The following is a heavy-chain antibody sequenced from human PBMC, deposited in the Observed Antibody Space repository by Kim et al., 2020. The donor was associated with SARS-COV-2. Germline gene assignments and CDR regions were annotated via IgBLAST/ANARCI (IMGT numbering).Heavy chain of an antibody. J-gene: IGHJ5*01. CDR1: GFTFISYG. Sequence: GGSLRLSCAASGFTFISYGMHGVRQAPGKGLEWVAIICYDGSNKYYADSGKGRFTISINNSNNTLELQMNSLRAEDTAVYYSARDWRYVRGVDSSAHG. D-gene: IGHD3-10*01. V-gene: IGHV3-33*01. CDR2: ICYDGSNK. CDR3: ARDWRYVRGVDS.